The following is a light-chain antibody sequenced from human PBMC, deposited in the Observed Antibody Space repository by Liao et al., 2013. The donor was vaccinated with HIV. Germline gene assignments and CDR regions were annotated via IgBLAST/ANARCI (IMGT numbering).Light chain of an antibody. Sequence: SYVVTQPPSVSVAPGKAARIPCGGNNIGSKSVHWYQQKPGQAPVLVIYYDRDRPSGIPERFSGSNSGNTATLTISETQAMDEADYFCQAWDSATVVFGGGTKVTVL. CDR3: QAWDSATVV. CDR2: YDR. V-gene: IGLV3-21*01. J-gene: IGLJ2*01. CDR1: NIGSKS.